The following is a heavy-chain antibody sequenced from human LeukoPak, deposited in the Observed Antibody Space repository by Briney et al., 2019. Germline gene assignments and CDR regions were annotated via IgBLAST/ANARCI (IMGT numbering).Heavy chain of an antibody. CDR1: GGSISSYY. V-gene: IGHV4-59*01. Sequence: SETLSLTCTVSGGSISSYYWSWIRQPPGKGLEWIGYIYYSGSTNYNPSLKSRVTISVDTSKNQFSLKLSSVTAADTAVYYCARARSEGNWFDPWGEGTLVTVSS. CDR3: ARARSEGNWFDP. CDR2: IYYSGST. J-gene: IGHJ5*02.